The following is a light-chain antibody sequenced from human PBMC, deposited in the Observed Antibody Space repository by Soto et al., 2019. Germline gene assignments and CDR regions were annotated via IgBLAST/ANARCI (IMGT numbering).Light chain of an antibody. V-gene: IGKV3-15*01. CDR2: RAS. J-gene: IGKJ5*01. Sequence: MSQSPATLSVSPGERVTRHCGACLSVTSNLAWYQHKPGQSPRLLIYRASARATGVPDRFSGSGSGTEFTLTISSLQSEDFAVYYCQQYNNWPPITFGQGTRLEIK. CDR3: QQYNNWPPIT. CDR1: LSVTSN.